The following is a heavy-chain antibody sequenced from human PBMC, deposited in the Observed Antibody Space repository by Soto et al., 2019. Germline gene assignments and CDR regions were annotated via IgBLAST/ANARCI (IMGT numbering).Heavy chain of an antibody. CDR3: ARDLGEWVGATNYFDY. J-gene: IGHJ4*02. CDR2: ISYDGSNT. Sequence: QVQLVESGGGVVQPGRSLRLSCAASGFTFSSYAMHWVRQAPGKGLEWVAVISYDGSNTYYADSVKGRFTISRDNSKNTLYLQMNSLRAEDTAVYYCARDLGEWVGATNYFDYWGQGTLVTVFS. V-gene: IGHV3-30-3*01. CDR1: GFTFSSYA. D-gene: IGHD1-26*01.